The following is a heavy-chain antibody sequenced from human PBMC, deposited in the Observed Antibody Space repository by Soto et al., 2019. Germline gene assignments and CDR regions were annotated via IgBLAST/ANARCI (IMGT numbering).Heavy chain of an antibody. V-gene: IGHV4-34*01. CDR3: ARGSYDILTGYSPQYYYYGMDV. CDR2: INHSGST. D-gene: IGHD3-9*01. CDR1: GGSFSGYY. J-gene: IGHJ6*02. Sequence: QVQLQQWGAGLLKPSETLSLTCAVYGGSFSGYYWSWIRQPPGKGLEWIGEINHSGSTNYNPSIKSRVTISVDTSKNQFSLKLSSVTAADTAVYYCARGSYDILTGYSPQYYYYGMDVWGQGTTVTVSS.